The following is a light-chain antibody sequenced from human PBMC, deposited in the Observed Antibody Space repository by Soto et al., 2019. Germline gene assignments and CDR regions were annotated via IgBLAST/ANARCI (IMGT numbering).Light chain of an antibody. V-gene: IGKV3-20*01. CDR2: GAS. J-gene: IGKJ1*01. CDR1: QGVSGGN. CDR3: QQYGSSPPSWT. Sequence: ETVLTQSPGTLSLSPGERATLSSRASQGVSGGNLAWYQQKPAQAPSLLIYGASSRATGIPDRFSGSGSGTDFTLTISRLEPEDFAVYYCQQYGSSPPSWTFGQGTKVEIK.